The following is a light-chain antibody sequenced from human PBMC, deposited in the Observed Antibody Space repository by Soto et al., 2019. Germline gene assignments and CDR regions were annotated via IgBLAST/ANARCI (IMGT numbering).Light chain of an antibody. Sequence: EVVMTQSPVTLSVSPGEGATLSCRASESINSNLAWYQRKPGQAPRLLIYGASTRATGIPATFSGSGSGTEFTLTITSLQSEDFAVYFCQQYNDWPRTFGQGTRVEIK. CDR1: ESINSN. CDR3: QQYNDWPRT. CDR2: GAS. J-gene: IGKJ1*01. V-gene: IGKV3-15*01.